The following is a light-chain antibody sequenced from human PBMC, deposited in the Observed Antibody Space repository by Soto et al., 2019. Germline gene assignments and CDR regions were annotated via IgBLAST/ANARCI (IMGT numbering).Light chain of an antibody. Sequence: EIVLTQSPGTLSLSPGERATLSCRASQSVGSNYLAWYQQKPGQAPRLLIYGASSRATGIPDRFSGSGSGTDFTLTISGLGPEDFAVYYCQQYGSSPGYTFGQGTKLEIK. CDR2: GAS. CDR1: QSVGSNY. CDR3: QQYGSSPGYT. V-gene: IGKV3-20*01. J-gene: IGKJ2*01.